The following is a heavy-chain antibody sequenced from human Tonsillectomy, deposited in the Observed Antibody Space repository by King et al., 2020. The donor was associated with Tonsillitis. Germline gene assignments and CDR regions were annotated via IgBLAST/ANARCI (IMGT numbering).Heavy chain of an antibody. CDR1: GFTFSSYA. D-gene: IGHD4-17*01. V-gene: IGHV3-23*03. CDR2: IYSGGSST. CDR3: SKLESYGDYYYYYGMDV. J-gene: IGHJ6*02. Sequence: VQLVESGGGLVQPGGSLRLSCAASGFTFSSYAMSWVRQAPGKGLEWVSVIYSGGSSTYYADSVKGRFTISRDNSKNTLYLQMNSLRAEDTAVYYCSKLESYGDYYYYYGMDVWGQGTTVTVSS.